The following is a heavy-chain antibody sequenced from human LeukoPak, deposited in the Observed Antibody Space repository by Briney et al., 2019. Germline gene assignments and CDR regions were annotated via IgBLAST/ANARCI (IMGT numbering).Heavy chain of an antibody. Sequence: GGSLRLSCAASGFTFSTFAMSWVRQDPGRGLEWVSSITGAGSTTYYPESVKGRFTISRDNSKNTLYLQMNSLRAEDTAVYYCARDPTLGYCSSTSCYDFDYWGQGTLVTVSS. J-gene: IGHJ4*02. CDR3: ARDPTLGYCSSTSCYDFDY. D-gene: IGHD2-2*01. CDR2: ITGAGSTT. CDR1: GFTFSTFA. V-gene: IGHV3-23*01.